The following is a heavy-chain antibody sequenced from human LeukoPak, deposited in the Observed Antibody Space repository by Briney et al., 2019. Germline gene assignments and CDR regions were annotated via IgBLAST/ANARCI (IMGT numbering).Heavy chain of an antibody. CDR1: GYPISSGYY. V-gene: IGHV4-38-2*01. Sequence: SETLSLTCAVSGYPISSGYYWGWIRQPPGKGLEWIGSIYHSGSTYYNPSLKSRVTISEDTSKNQFSLKLRSVTAADTAVYYCARQGDQLLSLDWFAPWGQGTLVTVSS. CDR2: IYHSGST. D-gene: IGHD2-2*01. CDR3: ARQGDQLLSLDWFAP. J-gene: IGHJ5*02.